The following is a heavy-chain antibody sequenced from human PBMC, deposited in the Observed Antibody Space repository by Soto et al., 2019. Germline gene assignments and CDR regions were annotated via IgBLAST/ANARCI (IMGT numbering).Heavy chain of an antibody. V-gene: IGHV5-51*01. J-gene: IGHJ4*02. CDR1: GYSFTNYW. Sequence: GESLKISCQGSGYSFTNYWSAWVLQMPGKGLEWMGIIFPDDSNTKYSPSFQGQVTISADKSIRTTYLQWRSLKASDTAMYYCASSVEVTSTMNYFDSWGQATLVTVSS. D-gene: IGHD2-2*01. CDR3: ASSVEVTSTMNYFDS. CDR2: IFPDDSNT.